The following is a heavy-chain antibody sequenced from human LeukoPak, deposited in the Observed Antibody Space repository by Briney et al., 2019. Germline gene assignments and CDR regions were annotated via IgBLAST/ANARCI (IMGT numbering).Heavy chain of an antibody. Sequence: GGSLRLSCAASGFTFKNYAMSWVRQAPGKGLEWVSAISDDGSSTYYADSVKGRFTISRDNSKNALYLQMNSLRAEDTAVYYCAKDRGESSGWYLDYWGQGTLVTVSS. J-gene: IGHJ4*02. CDR2: ISDDGSST. V-gene: IGHV3-23*01. CDR3: AKDRGESSGWYLDY. D-gene: IGHD3-10*01. CDR1: GFTFKNYA.